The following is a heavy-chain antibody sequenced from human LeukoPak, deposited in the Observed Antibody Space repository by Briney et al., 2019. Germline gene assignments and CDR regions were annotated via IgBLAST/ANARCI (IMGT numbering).Heavy chain of an antibody. J-gene: IGHJ5*02. CDR1: GGSISSGNW. V-gene: IGHV4-4*02. CDR3: ARGEDCSSTSCFWFDP. CDR2: IYHSGST. Sequence: SGTLSLTCAVSGGSISSGNWWSWVRQPPGKGLEWIGEIYHSGSTNYNPSLKSRVTISVDKSKNQFSLKLSSVTAADTAVYYCARGEDCSSTSCFWFDPWGQGTLVTVSS. D-gene: IGHD2-2*01.